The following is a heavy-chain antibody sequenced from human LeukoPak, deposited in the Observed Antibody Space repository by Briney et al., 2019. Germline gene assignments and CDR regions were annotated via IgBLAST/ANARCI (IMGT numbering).Heavy chain of an antibody. CDR1: GFTFSSYA. Sequence: HPGGSLRLSCAASGFTFSSYAMHWVRQAPGKGLEWVAVISYDGGNKYYADSVKGRFTISRGNSKNTLYLQMNSLRAEDTAVYYCARDGRGNWNDPGEFDYWGQGTLVTVSS. V-gene: IGHV3-30-3*01. J-gene: IGHJ4*02. CDR3: ARDGRGNWNDPGEFDY. D-gene: IGHD1-1*01. CDR2: ISYDGGNK.